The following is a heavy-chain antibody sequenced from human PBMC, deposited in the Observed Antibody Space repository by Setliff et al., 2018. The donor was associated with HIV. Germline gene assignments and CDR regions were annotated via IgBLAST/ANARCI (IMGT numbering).Heavy chain of an antibody. V-gene: IGHV7-4-1*02. J-gene: IGHJ4*02. D-gene: IGHD1-26*01. CDR3: ARVGSYWSTFDY. Sequence: ASVKVSCKASGYTPTTYGISWVRQAPGQGLEWMGWINTETGNPMYAQGFTGRFVFSLDTSVSTAYLQTNSLKTEDTAMYYCARVGSYWSTFDYWGQGALVTAPQ. CDR2: INTETGNP. CDR1: GYTPTTYG.